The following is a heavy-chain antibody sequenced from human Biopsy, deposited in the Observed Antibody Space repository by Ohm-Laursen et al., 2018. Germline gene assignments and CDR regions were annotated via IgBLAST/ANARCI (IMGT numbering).Heavy chain of an antibody. Sequence: SQTLSLTCAVFGKTFSDYQWSWIRQAPGKGLEWIGEIDHTGGTNYNPSLKSRVNISQDRSKNQFSLRLDSVTAADTAVYYCARSVDITVVRGYYFDFWGQGTLVTVSS. V-gene: IGHV4-34*01. CDR2: IDHTGGT. CDR1: GKTFSDYQ. J-gene: IGHJ4*02. CDR3: ARSVDITVVRGYYFDF. D-gene: IGHD3-10*01.